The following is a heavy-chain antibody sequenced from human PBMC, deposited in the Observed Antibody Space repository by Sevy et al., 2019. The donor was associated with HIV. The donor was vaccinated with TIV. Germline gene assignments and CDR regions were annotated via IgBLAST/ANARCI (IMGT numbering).Heavy chain of an antibody. CDR1: GITVSSNY. CDR3: ASGLYCSSTSCPHHDAFDI. J-gene: IGHJ3*02. V-gene: IGHV3-53*01. CDR2: IYSGGST. Sequence: GSLRLSCAASGITVSSNYMSWVRQAPGKGLEWVSVIYSGGSTYYADSVKGRFTISRDNSKNTLYLQMNSLRAEDTAVYYCASGLYCSSTSCPHHDAFDIWGQGTMVTVSS. D-gene: IGHD2-2*01.